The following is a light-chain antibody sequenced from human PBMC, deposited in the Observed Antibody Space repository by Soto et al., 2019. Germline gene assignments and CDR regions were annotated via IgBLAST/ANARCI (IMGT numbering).Light chain of an antibody. CDR2: LAA. CDR1: QSILYSSNNKNY. V-gene: IGKV4-1*01. Sequence: DIVMTQSPDSLAVSLGERATINCKSSQSILYSSNNKNYLAWYQQKPGQPPKLLIYLAATRESGVPDRFSGDRSGTEFTLTISGLQAEDVAVYYCQHYYNTPLMFGQGNKVDI. CDR3: QHYYNTPLM. J-gene: IGKJ1*01.